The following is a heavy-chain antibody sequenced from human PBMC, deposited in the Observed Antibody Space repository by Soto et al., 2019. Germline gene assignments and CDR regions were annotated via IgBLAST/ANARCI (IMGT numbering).Heavy chain of an antibody. D-gene: IGHD6-13*01. J-gene: IGHJ3*02. CDR3: AKIAAAGDAFDI. Sequence: GSLRLSYAASGFTVSSNYMSWVRQAPGKGLEWVSAISGSGGSTYYADSVKGRFTISRDNSKNTLYLQMNSLRAEDTAVYYCAKIAAAGDAFDIWGQGTMVTVSS. V-gene: IGHV3-23*01. CDR1: GFTVSSNY. CDR2: ISGSGGST.